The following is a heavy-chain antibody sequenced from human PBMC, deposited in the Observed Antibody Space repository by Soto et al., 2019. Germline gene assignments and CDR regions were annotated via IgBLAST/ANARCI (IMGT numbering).Heavy chain of an antibody. Sequence: GGSLRLSCAASGFTFSSYSMHWVRQAPGKGLEWVAVISYDGSNKYYADSVKGRFTISRDNSKNTLYLQMNSLRTEDTAVYYCAKDIAVAGAPGYYYYGMDVWGQGTTVTVSS. CDR2: ISYDGSNK. V-gene: IGHV3-30*18. D-gene: IGHD6-19*01. CDR3: AKDIAVAGAPGYYYYGMDV. CDR1: GFTFSSYS. J-gene: IGHJ6*02.